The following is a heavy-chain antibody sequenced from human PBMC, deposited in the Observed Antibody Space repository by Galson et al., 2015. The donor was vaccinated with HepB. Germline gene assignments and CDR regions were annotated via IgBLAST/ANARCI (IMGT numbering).Heavy chain of an antibody. CDR2: INTNTGSP. V-gene: IGHV7-4-1*02. D-gene: IGHD3-9*01. CDR1: GYTFTSYA. Sequence: SVKVSCKASGYTFTSYAMNWVRQAPGQGLEWMGWINTNTGSPTYAQGFTGRFVFSLDISVSTAYLQISSLKAEDTAVYYCARGAYYDILTGYYIGWGWFDPWGQGTLVTVSS. J-gene: IGHJ5*02. CDR3: ARGAYYDILTGYYIGWGWFDP.